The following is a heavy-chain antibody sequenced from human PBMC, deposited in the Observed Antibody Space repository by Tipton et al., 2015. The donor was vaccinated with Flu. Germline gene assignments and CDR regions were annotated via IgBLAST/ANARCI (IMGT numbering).Heavy chain of an antibody. Sequence: QVQLVQSGAEVKKPGSSVTVSCKVSGCTFSTDSFNWVRQAPGQGPEWMGGILPFLGTTNYPQKFQDKVTITADDSTKTVYMYLTNLVSEDAAIYYCARGGVTAVPERFVVAAPVTAGGRAFDIWGHGTLVTVSS. CDR1: GCTFSTDS. CDR2: ILPFLGTT. J-gene: IGHJ3*02. V-gene: IGHV1-69*01. D-gene: IGHD2-21*01. CDR3: ARGGVTAVPERFVVAAPVTAGGRAFDI.